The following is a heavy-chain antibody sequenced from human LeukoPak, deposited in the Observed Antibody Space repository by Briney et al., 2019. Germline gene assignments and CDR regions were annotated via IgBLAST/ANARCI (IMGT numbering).Heavy chain of an antibody. D-gene: IGHD5-24*01. CDR1: GFRFSDYS. CDR3: ARDYKYAFDN. J-gene: IGHJ4*02. V-gene: IGHV3-48*01. CDR2: IGISSGNT. Sequence: GGSLRLSCAASGFRFSDYSMNWVRQALGKGLEWISYIGISSGNTNYADSVKGRFTISGDKAKNSLYLQMNSLRVEDTAVYYCARDYKYAFDNWAREPWSPSPQ.